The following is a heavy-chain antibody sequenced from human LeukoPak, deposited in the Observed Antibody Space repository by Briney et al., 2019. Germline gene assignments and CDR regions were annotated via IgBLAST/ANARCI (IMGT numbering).Heavy chain of an antibody. D-gene: IGHD3-22*01. J-gene: IGHJ4*02. CDR3: AKSTTMID. CDR1: GFTFSNYF. CDR2: ISGNDGST. Sequence: PGGSLRLSCAASGFTFSNYFMTWVRQAPGKGLEWVSTISGNDGSTFYADSVKGRFAISRDNSKSTLYLQINILRLEDTAVYYSAKSTTMIDWGQGTLVTVSS. V-gene: IGHV3-23*01.